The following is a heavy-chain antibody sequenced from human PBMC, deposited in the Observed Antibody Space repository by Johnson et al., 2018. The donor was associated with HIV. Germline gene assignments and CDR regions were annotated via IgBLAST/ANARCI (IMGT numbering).Heavy chain of an antibody. CDR1: GFTFSSYA. CDR2: ISGSGGST. J-gene: IGHJ3*02. CDR3: AKRGTAMVLDAFDI. V-gene: IGHV3-23*04. Sequence: VHLVESGGGVVQPGRSLRLSCAASGFTFSSYAMRWVRQAPGQGLEWVSSISGSGGSTYYADSVKVRFTISRDNSKNTLYLQMNNLRAEDTAVYFCAKRGTAMVLDAFDIWGQGTMVTVSS. D-gene: IGHD5-18*01.